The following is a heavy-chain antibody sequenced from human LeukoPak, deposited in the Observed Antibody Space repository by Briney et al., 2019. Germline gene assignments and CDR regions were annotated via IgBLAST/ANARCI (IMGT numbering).Heavy chain of an antibody. CDR2: IKQDGSEK. CDR1: GFTFSSYW. D-gene: IGHD3-3*01. J-gene: IGHJ3*02. CDR3: ARDSGTRITIFGVVIIDAFDI. V-gene: IGHV3-7*01. Sequence: PGGSLRLSCAASGFTFSSYWMSWVRQAPGKGLEWVANIKQDGSEKYYVDSVKGRFTISRDNAKNSLYLQMNSLRAEDTAVYYCARDSGTRITIFGVVIIDAFDIWGQGTMVTVSS.